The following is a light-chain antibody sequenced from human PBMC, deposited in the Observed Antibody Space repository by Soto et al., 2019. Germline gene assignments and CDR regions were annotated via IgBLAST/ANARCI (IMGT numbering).Light chain of an antibody. CDR2: QDS. CDR3: QAWDSSSVV. CDR1: KLGDKY. J-gene: IGLJ2*01. V-gene: IGLV3-1*01. Sequence: SYELTQPPSVSVSPGQTASITCSGAKLGDKYACWYQQKPGQSPVLVIYQDSKRPSGIPERFSGSNSGNTATLTSSETQAMDEADYYCQAWDSSSVVFGGGTKLTVL.